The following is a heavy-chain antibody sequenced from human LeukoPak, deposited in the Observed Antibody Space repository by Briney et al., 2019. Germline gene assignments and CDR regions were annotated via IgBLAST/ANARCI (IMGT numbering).Heavy chain of an antibody. Sequence: GGSLRLSCAASGFAFSSYAMNWVRQAPGKGLQWVSAISGSGGSTYYADSVKGRFTISRDNSKNTLYLQMNGLRAEDTAVYYCAKDHSSGWPDCFDYWGQGALVTVSS. CDR3: AKDHSSGWPDCFDY. CDR2: ISGSGGST. V-gene: IGHV3-23*01. J-gene: IGHJ4*02. CDR1: GFAFSSYA. D-gene: IGHD6-19*01.